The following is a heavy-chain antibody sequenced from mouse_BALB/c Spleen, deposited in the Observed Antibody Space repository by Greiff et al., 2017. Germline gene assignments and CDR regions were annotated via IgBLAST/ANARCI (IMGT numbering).Heavy chain of an antibody. V-gene: IGHV5-6-3*01. J-gene: IGHJ4*01. Sequence: EVQGVESGGGLVQPGGSLKLSCAASGFTFSSYGMSWVRQTPDKRLELVATINSNGGSTYYPDSVKGRFTISRDNAKNTLYLQMSSLKSEDTAMYYCARLYDVSYYYAMDYWGQGTSVTVSS. CDR1: GFTFSSYG. CDR2: INSNGGST. D-gene: IGHD2-14*01. CDR3: ARLYDVSYYYAMDY.